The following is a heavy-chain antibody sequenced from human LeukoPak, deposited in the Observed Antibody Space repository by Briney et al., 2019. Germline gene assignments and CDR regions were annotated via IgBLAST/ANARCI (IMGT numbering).Heavy chain of an antibody. D-gene: IGHD1-26*01. J-gene: IGHJ3*02. CDR3: ARDPGIVGATKRPFDI. Sequence: SETLSLTCTVSGGSISSYYWGWIRQPPGKGLEWIGSIYYSGSTYYNPSLKSRVTISVDTSKNQFSLKLSSVTAADTAVYYCARDPGIVGATKRPFDIWGQGTMVTVSS. V-gene: IGHV4-39*07. CDR1: GGSISSYY. CDR2: IYYSGST.